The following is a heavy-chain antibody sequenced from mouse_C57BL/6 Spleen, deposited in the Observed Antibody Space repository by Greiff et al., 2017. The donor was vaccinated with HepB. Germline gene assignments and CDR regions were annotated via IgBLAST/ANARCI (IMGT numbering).Heavy chain of an antibody. D-gene: IGHD1-1*01. CDR2: IWWDDDK. CDR1: GFSLSTFGMG. Sequence: QVTLKVSGPGILQPSQTLSLTCSFSGFSLSTFGMGVGWIRQPSGKGLEWLAHIWWDDDKYSNPALKSRLTISKDTSKNQVCIKIAYVDTADTATYDCARMGGITTVDYWYFDVWGTGTTVTVSS. V-gene: IGHV8-8*01. J-gene: IGHJ1*03. CDR3: ARMGGITTVDYWYFDV.